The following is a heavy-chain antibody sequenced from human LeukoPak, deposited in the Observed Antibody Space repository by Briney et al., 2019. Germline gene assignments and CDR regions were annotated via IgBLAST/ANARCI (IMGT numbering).Heavy chain of an antibody. CDR1: GYSISSGYY. Sequence: PSETLSLTCTVSGYSISSGYYWGWIRQPPVKGLEWIGSIYHSGSTYYNPSLKSRVTISVDTSKNQFSLKLSSVTAADTAAYYCARALGQLPSRYWGQGTLVTVSS. CDR3: ARALGQLPSRY. D-gene: IGHD2-2*01. J-gene: IGHJ4*02. V-gene: IGHV4-38-2*02. CDR2: IYHSGST.